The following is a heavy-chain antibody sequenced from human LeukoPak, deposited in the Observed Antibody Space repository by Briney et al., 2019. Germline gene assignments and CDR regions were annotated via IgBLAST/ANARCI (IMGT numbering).Heavy chain of an antibody. Sequence: ASVKVSCKASGYTFTSYDINWVRRATGRGLEWMGWMNPNSGNTGYAQKFQGRVTMTRNTSISTAYMELSSLRSEDTAVYYCARDVRIVGATWNYYYMDVWGKGTTVTVSS. CDR2: MNPNSGNT. CDR3: ARDVRIVGATWNYYYMDV. CDR1: GYTFTSYD. J-gene: IGHJ6*03. D-gene: IGHD1-26*01. V-gene: IGHV1-8*01.